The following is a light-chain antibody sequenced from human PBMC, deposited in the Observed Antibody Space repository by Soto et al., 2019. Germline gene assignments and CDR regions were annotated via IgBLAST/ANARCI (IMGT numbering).Light chain of an antibody. Sequence: DMVMTQSPLSLPVTPGEPASISCRSSQSLLHSNGYNYLDWYMQKPGQSPQLLIYLGSNRASGVPERFSGRGAGTDFTLKISRLEAEDIGVYYCLPALQTPPFTFGPGTKVDIK. J-gene: IGKJ3*01. CDR2: LGS. CDR1: QSLLHSNGYNY. CDR3: LPALQTPPFT. V-gene: IGKV2-28*01.